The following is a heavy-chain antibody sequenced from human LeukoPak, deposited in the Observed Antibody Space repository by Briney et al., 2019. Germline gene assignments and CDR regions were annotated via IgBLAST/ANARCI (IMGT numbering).Heavy chain of an antibody. CDR3: ARDLRARGSGSYHHFNY. V-gene: IGHV4-38-2*02. J-gene: IGHJ4*02. CDR2: MYHSGST. CDR1: GYSISSGYY. D-gene: IGHD3-10*01. Sequence: SETLSLTCAVSGYSISSGYYWGWIRQPPGKGLEWIGNMYHSGSTFYNPSLKIRVTISVDTSKNQFSLKLSSVTAADTAVYYCARDLRARGSGSYHHFNYWGQGTLVTVSS.